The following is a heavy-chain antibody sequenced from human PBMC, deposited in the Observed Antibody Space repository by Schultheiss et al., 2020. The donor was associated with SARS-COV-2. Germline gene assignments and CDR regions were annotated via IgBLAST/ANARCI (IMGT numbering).Heavy chain of an antibody. CDR2: IYSGGST. CDR3: VKVPYCSSTSCYRYFDL. D-gene: IGHD2-2*02. Sequence: GGSLRLSCAASGFTVSSNYMSWVRQAPGKGLEWVSVIYSGGSTYYADSVKGRFTISRDNSKNTLYLQMNSLRAEDTAVYYCVKVPYCSSTSCYRYFDLWGRGTLVTVSS. V-gene: IGHV3-53*01. J-gene: IGHJ2*01. CDR1: GFTVSSNY.